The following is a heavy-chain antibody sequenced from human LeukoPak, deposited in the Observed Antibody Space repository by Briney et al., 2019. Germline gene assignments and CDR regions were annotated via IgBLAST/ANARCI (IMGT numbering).Heavy chain of an antibody. D-gene: IGHD2-21*01. CDR3: ARDSPNEAILWWSIDY. V-gene: IGHV3-21*01. J-gene: IGHJ4*02. CDR1: GFTFSSYS. Sequence: GGSLRLSCAASGFTFSSYSMNWVRQAPGKGLEWVSSISSSSSYIYYADSVKGRFTISRDNARNSLYLQMNSLRAEDTAVYYCARDSPNEAILWWSIDYWGQGTLVTVSS. CDR2: ISSSSSYI.